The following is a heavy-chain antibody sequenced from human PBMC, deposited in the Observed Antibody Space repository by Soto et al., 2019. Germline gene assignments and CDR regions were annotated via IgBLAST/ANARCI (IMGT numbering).Heavy chain of an antibody. V-gene: IGHV1-58*01. CDR2: IVVGSGNT. J-gene: IGHJ4*02. D-gene: IGHD6-13*01. CDR3: AAAISRDSSSWDSDY. Sequence: SVKVSCKASGFTFTSSAVQWVRQARGQRLEWIGWIVVGSGNTNYAQKFQERVTITRDMSTSTAYMELSSLRSEDTAVYYCAAAISRDSSSWDSDYWGQGTLVTVSS. CDR1: GFTFTSSA.